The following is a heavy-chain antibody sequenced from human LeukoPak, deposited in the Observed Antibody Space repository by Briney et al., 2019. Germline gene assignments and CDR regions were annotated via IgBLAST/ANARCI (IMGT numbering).Heavy chain of an antibody. CDR3: ARGVDWLSRSGGGYYFDY. J-gene: IGHJ4*02. CDR2: MSHSGYP. CDR1: GGSFSGYS. V-gene: IGHV4-34*01. Sequence: SETLSLTCAVYGGSFSGYSWTWIRQPPGKGLEWIGEMSHSGYPNYNPSLKSRVTISVDTSKNQFSLKLSSVTAADTAVYYCARGVDWLSRSGGGYYFDYWGQGTLVTVSS. D-gene: IGHD3-9*01.